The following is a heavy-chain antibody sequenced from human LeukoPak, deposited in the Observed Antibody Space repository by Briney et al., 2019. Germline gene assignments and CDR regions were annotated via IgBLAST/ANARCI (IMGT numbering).Heavy chain of an antibody. CDR3: ARDGESGSGYPYYYYGMDV. J-gene: IGHJ6*02. V-gene: IGHV1-18*01. CDR2: ISAYNGNT. CDR1: GYTFTSYG. D-gene: IGHD3-22*01. Sequence: ASVKVSCKASGYTFTSYGISWVRQAPGQGLEWMGWISAYNGNTNYAQKLQGRVTMTTDTSTSTAYMELRSLRSDDTAVYYCARDGESGSGYPYYYYGMDVWGQGTTVTVSS.